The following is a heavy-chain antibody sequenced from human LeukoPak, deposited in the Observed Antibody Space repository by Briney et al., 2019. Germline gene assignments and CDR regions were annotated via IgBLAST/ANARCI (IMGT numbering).Heavy chain of an antibody. D-gene: IGHD3/OR15-3a*01. CDR2: INSDGSST. Sequence: GGSLRLSCAASGFTFSSYWMHWVRQAPGKGLVWVSRINSDGSSTSYADSVKGRFTISRDNAKNTLYLQMNSLRAEDTAVYYCARGDWETSYYYYGMDVWGQGTTVTVSS. V-gene: IGHV3-74*01. CDR1: GFTFSSYW. CDR3: ARGDWETSYYYYGMDV. J-gene: IGHJ6*02.